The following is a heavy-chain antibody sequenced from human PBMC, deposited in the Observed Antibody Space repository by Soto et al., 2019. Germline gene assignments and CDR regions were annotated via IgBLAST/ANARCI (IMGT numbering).Heavy chain of an antibody. CDR3: AKDRDSRSWYYYYYYGMDV. J-gene: IGHJ6*02. CDR2: ISGSGGST. CDR1: GFTFGNAW. D-gene: IGHD6-13*01. V-gene: IGHV3-23*01. Sequence: PRGSLRLSCAVSGFTFGNAWMSWVRQAPGEGLEWVSAISGSGGSTYYADSVKGRFTISRDNSKNTVYLQMNSLGAEDTAVYYCAKDRDSRSWYYYYYYGMDVWGQGTTVTVSS.